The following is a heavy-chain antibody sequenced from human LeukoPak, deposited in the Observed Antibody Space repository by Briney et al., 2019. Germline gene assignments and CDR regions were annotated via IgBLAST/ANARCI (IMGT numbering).Heavy chain of an antibody. V-gene: IGHV3-48*01. D-gene: IGHD1-26*01. J-gene: IGHJ4*02. Sequence: GGSLRLSCVASGFTFSTYTMNWVRQAPGKGLEWISYISSGSKIIYYADSVKGRFTISRDNSKNTLYLQMNSLRAEDTAVYHCAARSGSYYGSAFDYWGQGTLVTVSS. CDR1: GFTFSTYT. CDR3: AARSGSYYGSAFDY. CDR2: ISSGSKII.